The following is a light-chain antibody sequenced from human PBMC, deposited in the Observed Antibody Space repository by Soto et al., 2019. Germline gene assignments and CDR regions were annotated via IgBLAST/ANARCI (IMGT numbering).Light chain of an antibody. Sequence: EIVLTQSPATLSLSPGEGATFSCRASQSVSSYLAWYQQKPGQAPRLLIYEASNRATGIPARFSGSGSGTDFTLTISSLEPEDFAVYYCQQRSNWPLTFGGGNKVEIK. CDR3: QQRSNWPLT. J-gene: IGKJ4*01. V-gene: IGKV3-11*01. CDR2: EAS. CDR1: QSVSSY.